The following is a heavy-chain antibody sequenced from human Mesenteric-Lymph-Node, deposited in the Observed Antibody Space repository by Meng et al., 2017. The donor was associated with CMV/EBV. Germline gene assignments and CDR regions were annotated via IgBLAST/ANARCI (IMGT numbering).Heavy chain of an antibody. J-gene: IGHJ5*02. CDR3: AKGDYCSGTNCYHR. D-gene: IGHD2-15*01. CDR2: VSATGANA. V-gene: IGHV3-23*01. Sequence: GGSLRLSCAASGFTFSSYTMYWVRQAPGKGLEWVSTVSATGANAYYPDSVKGRFTIPRDNSKNTLYLQMSSLRAEDTALYYCAKGDYCSGTNCYHRWGQGTLVTVSS. CDR1: GFTFSSYT.